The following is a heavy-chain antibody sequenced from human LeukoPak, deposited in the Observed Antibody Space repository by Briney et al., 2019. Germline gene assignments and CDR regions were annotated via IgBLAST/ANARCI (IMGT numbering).Heavy chain of an antibody. Sequence: SETLSLNCTVSGGSISSYYWSWIRQPPGKGLEWIGYIYYSGSTNYNPSLKSRVTISVDTSKNQFSLKLSSVTAADTAVYYCARRARVGATYDYWGQGTLVTVSS. CDR3: ARRARVGATYDY. CDR1: GGSISSYY. CDR2: IYYSGST. V-gene: IGHV4-59*08. D-gene: IGHD1-26*01. J-gene: IGHJ4*02.